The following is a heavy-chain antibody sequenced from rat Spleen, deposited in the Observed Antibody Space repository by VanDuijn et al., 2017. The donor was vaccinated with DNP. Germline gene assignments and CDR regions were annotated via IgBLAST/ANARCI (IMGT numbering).Heavy chain of an antibody. CDR3: ARGARYLGGWFAY. J-gene: IGHJ3*01. CDR2: IRNKANGYTT. Sequence: EVKLLESGGGLVQPGGSMRLSCAASGFTFTDFYMNWIRQPAGKAPEWLGFIRNKANGYTTEYNPSVKGRFTISRDNTQNMLYLQMNTLRAEDTATYYCARGARYLGGWFAYWGQGTLVTVSS. D-gene: IGHD1-5*01. CDR1: GFTFTDFY. V-gene: IGHV7-7*01.